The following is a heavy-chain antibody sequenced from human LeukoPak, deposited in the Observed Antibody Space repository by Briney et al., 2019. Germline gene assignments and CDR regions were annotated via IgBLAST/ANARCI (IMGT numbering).Heavy chain of an antibody. J-gene: IGHJ5*02. V-gene: IGHV3-30*02. CDR3: AKDYSSSWYLGGNWFDP. CDR1: GFTFSSYG. Sequence: GGSLRLSCAASGFTFSSYGMQWVRQAPGKGLEWVAFIRYDGGNKYYADSVKGRFTISRDNSKNTLYLKMNSLRAEDTAVYYCAKDYSSSWYLGGNWFDPWGQGTLVTVSS. CDR2: IRYDGGNK. D-gene: IGHD6-13*01.